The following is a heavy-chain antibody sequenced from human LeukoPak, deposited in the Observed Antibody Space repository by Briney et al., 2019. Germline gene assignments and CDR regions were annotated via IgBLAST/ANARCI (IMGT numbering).Heavy chain of an antibody. Sequence: PSETLSLTCTVSGGSVSSYYWSWIRQPPGKGLEWIGYIYYSGSTNYNPSLKSRVTMSVDTSKNQFSLKLSSVTAADTAVYYCARDNYGDYLGAFDIWGQGTMVTVSS. CDR3: ARDNYGDYLGAFDI. V-gene: IGHV4-59*02. J-gene: IGHJ3*02. CDR1: GGSVSSYY. D-gene: IGHD4-17*01. CDR2: IYYSGST.